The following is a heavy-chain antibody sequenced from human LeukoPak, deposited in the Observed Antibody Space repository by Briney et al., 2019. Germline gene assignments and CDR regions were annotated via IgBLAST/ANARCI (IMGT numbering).Heavy chain of an antibody. CDR3: AKSLYGSGSYYNWFDP. J-gene: IGHJ5*02. D-gene: IGHD3-10*01. V-gene: IGHV4-34*01. Sequence: SETLSLTCAVYGGSFGGYYWSWIRQSPGKGLEWIGEINHRGSTNYNPSLKRRVTISLDTSRNQFSLKLSSVTAADTAVYYCAKSLYGSGSYYNWFDPWGQGTLVTVSS. CDR1: GGSFGGYY. CDR2: INHRGST.